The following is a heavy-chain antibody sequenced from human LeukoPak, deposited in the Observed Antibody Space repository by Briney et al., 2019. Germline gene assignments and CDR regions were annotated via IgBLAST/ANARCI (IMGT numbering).Heavy chain of an antibody. J-gene: IGHJ4*02. V-gene: IGHV3-20*04. CDR1: GFTFDDYG. CDR3: ARDSHYYDSSGYFDY. Sequence: GGSLRLSCAASGFTFDDYGMSWVRQAPGKGLEWVSGINWNGGSTGYADSVKGRFTISRDNAKNSLYLQMNSLRAEDTAVYYCARDSHYYDSSGYFDYWGQGTLVTVSS. CDR2: INWNGGST. D-gene: IGHD3-22*01.